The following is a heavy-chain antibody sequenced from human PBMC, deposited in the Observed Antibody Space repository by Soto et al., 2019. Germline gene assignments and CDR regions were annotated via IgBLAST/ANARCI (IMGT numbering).Heavy chain of an antibody. D-gene: IGHD4-17*01. Sequence: GGSLRLSCAASGFTFSSYWMHWVRQAPGKGLVHVSRIRGDGGYTDHAESVKGRFTISRDNAKNTLYLQMNSLRVEDTAVYYCGRDHYGFNSIDYWGQVNLVTVSS. V-gene: IGHV3-74*01. CDR3: GRDHYGFNSIDY. J-gene: IGHJ4*02. CDR1: GFTFSSYW. CDR2: IRGDGGYT.